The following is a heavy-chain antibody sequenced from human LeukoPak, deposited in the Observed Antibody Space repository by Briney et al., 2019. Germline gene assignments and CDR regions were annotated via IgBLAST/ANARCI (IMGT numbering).Heavy chain of an antibody. J-gene: IGHJ3*02. D-gene: IGHD3-10*01. Sequence: PGGSLRLSCAASGFTFSNYWMHWVRQAPGKGLVWVSRINSDGINTSYADSVKGRFTISRDNAKNTLNLQMNSLRAEDTAVYYCARELLWFEKNAFDIWGQGTVVTVSS. CDR1: GFTFSNYW. CDR2: INSDGINT. V-gene: IGHV3-74*01. CDR3: ARELLWFEKNAFDI.